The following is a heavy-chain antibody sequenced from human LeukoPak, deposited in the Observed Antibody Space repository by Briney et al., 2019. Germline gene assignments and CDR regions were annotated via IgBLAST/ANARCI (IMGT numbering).Heavy chain of an antibody. Sequence: PSETLSLTCTVSGGSISSSSYYWRWIRQPAGKGLEWIGRIYTRGCTNYNPSRKSRVTISVATHKNQFAVKLSSVTAADTAVYYCGRDRGWYCSSTSCSMVEAFDSGGQGTMVTVSS. V-gene: IGHV4-61*02. J-gene: IGHJ3*02. CDR3: GRDRGWYCSSTSCSMVEAFDS. CDR1: GGSISSSSYY. CDR2: IYTRGCT. D-gene: IGHD2-2*01.